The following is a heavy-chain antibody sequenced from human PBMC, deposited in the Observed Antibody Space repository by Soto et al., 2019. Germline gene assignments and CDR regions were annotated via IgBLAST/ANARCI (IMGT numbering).Heavy chain of an antibody. CDR2: ISASATGT. D-gene: IGHD3-22*01. J-gene: IGHJ3*01. Sequence: EVQLLESGGGLVQPGGSLRLSCAASGFTFTSHAMTWVRQAPGKGLEWVSSISASATGTFYADSVRGRFTISRDSSKNTLFLQLDSLRAEDTAMYYCAKDFYDRSTYVTKGDAFDVWGQGTMVTVSS. CDR1: GFTFTSHA. V-gene: IGHV3-23*01. CDR3: AKDFYDRSTYVTKGDAFDV.